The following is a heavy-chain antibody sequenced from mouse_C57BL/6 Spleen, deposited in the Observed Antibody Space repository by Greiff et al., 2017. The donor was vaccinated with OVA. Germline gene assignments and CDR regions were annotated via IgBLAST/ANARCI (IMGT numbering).Heavy chain of an antibody. D-gene: IGHD1-1*01. Sequence: EVQRVESGGGLVKPGGSLKLSCAASGFTFSSYAMSWVRQTPEKRLEWVATISDGGSYTYYPDNVKGRFTISRDNAKNNLYLQMSHLKSEDTAMYYCARVDDSSYEYFDVWGTGTTVTVSS. CDR2: ISDGGSYT. V-gene: IGHV5-4*01. CDR3: ARVDDSSYEYFDV. J-gene: IGHJ1*03. CDR1: GFTFSSYA.